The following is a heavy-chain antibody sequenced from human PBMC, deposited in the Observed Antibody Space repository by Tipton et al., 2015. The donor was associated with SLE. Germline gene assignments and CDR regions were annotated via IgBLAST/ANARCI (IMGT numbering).Heavy chain of an antibody. CDR1: GDSITNNNYY. V-gene: IGHV4-61*09. D-gene: IGHD4-17*01. CDR3: ARDGAYGDFYFDY. CDR2: IHTSGST. J-gene: IGHJ4*02. Sequence: TLSLTCTVSGDSITNNNYYWSWIRQPAGKGREWIGHIHTSGSTNYNPSLKSRVTISVATSKNQFSLKMTSVTAADTAVYYCARDGAYGDFYFDYWGQGMLVTVSS.